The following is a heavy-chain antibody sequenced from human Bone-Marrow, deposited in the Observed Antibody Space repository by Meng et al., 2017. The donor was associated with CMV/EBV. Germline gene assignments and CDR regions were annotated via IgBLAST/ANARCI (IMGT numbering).Heavy chain of an antibody. CDR2: IGWDGVST. CDR1: GFTFDEYT. CDR3: AKEKTIFGGSDGVDV. Sequence: GESLKISCAASGFTFDEYTMHWVRQAPGKGLEWVSLIGWDGVSTSYADSVKGRFTISRDNSKNSLYLQMSSLRAEDTALYYCAKEKTIFGGSDGVDVWGQGITVTVSS. J-gene: IGHJ6*02. D-gene: IGHD3-3*01. V-gene: IGHV3-43*01.